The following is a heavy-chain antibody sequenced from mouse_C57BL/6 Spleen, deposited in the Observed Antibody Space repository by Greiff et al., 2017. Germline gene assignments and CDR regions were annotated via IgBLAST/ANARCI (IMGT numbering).Heavy chain of an antibody. CDR1: GYSITSGYD. Sequence: EVQLQQSGPGMVKPSQSLSLTCTVTGYSITSGYDWHWIRHFPGNKLEWMGYISYSGSTNYNPSLKSRISITHDTSKNHFFLKLNSVTTEDTATYYCAAQRNYYAMDYWGQGTSVTVSS. CDR2: ISYSGST. CDR3: AAQRNYYAMDY. J-gene: IGHJ4*01. V-gene: IGHV3-1*01.